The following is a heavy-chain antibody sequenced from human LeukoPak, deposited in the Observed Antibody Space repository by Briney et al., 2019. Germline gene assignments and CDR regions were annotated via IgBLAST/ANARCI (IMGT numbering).Heavy chain of an antibody. D-gene: IGHD3-3*01. CDR1: GFTFSSYG. Sequence: GGSLRLSCAASGFTFSSYGMHWVRRAPGKGLEWVAFIRYDGSNKYYADSVKGRFTISRDNSKNTLYLQMNSLRAEDTAVYYCAKDGGFLEWFQVPDYWGQGTLATVSS. CDR3: AKDGGFLEWFQVPDY. CDR2: IRYDGSNK. V-gene: IGHV3-30*02. J-gene: IGHJ4*02.